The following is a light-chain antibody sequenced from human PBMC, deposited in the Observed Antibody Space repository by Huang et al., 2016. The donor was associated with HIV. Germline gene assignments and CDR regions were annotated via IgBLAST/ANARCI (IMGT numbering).Light chain of an antibody. CDR1: QSVSSY. CDR3: QHRSNWPPT. J-gene: IGKJ4*01. CDR2: DAS. Sequence: EIVLTQSPATLSLSPGERATLSCRASQSVSSYLAWYQQKPGQAPRLLIYDASNRATGSPARFRGSGSGTDFTLTISSLEPEDFAVYYCQHRSNWPPTFGGGTKVEIK. V-gene: IGKV3-11*01.